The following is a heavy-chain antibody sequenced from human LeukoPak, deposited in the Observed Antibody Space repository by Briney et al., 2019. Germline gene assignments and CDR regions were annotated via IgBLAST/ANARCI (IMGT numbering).Heavy chain of an antibody. Sequence: SETLSLTCTVSGGSISSYYWSWIRQPPGKGLEWIGYIYYSGSTNYNPSLKSRVTISVDTSKNQFSLKLSSVTAADTAVYYCARDRVKNWFDPWGQGTLVTVSS. D-gene: IGHD3-10*01. CDR3: ARDRVKNWFDP. CDR2: IYYSGST. V-gene: IGHV4-59*01. J-gene: IGHJ5*02. CDR1: GGSISSYY.